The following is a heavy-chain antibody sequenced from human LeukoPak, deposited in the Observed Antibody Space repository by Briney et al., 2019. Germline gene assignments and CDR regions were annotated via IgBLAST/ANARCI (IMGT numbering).Heavy chain of an antibody. CDR2: IIPILGIA. V-gene: IGHV1-69*04. J-gene: IGHJ4*02. Sequence: ASVKVSCKASGGTFSSYAISWVRQAPGQGLEWMGRIIPILGIANYAQKFQGRVTITADKSTSTAYMELSSLRSEDTAFYYCARDFIEAGASGYWGQGTLVTVSS. CDR3: ARDFIEAGASGY. D-gene: IGHD1-26*01. CDR1: GGTFSSYA.